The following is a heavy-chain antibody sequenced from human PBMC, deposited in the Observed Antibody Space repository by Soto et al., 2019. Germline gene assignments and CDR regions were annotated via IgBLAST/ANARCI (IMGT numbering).Heavy chain of an antibody. Sequence: PGGSLRLSCAASGFTFSSYWMHWVRQAPGKGLVWVSRINSDGSSTSYADSVKGRFTISRDNAKNTLYLQMNSLRAEDTAVYYCARGVPAALFDYWGQGTLVTVSS. J-gene: IGHJ4*02. V-gene: IGHV3-74*01. CDR3: ARGVPAALFDY. CDR1: GFTFSSYW. D-gene: IGHD2-2*01. CDR2: INSDGSST.